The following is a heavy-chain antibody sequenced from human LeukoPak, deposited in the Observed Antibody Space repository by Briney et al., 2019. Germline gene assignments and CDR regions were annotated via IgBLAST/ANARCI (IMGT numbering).Heavy chain of an antibody. CDR2: IFYSGTT. CDR3: ARTTSGWYYFDY. J-gene: IGHJ4*02. CDR1: AGSMSNYY. V-gene: IGHV4-59*01. D-gene: IGHD6-19*01. Sequence: SETLSLTCTVSAGSMSNYYWSWIRQPPGKGLEWIGYIFYSGTTNYNPSLKSRVTISVDTSKNQFSLKLSSLTAADTAVYYCARTTSGWYYFDYWGQGTLVTVSS.